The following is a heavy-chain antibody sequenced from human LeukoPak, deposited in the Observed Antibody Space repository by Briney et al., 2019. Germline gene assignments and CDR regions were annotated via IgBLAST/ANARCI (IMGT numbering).Heavy chain of an antibody. Sequence: SETLSLTCAVYGGSFSGYYWSWIRQPPGKGLEWIGEINHSGSTNYNPSLKSRVTISVDTSKNQFSLKLSSVTAADTAVYYCASPGIAVAGPYYYYGMDVWGQGTTVTVSS. CDR1: GGSFSGYY. CDR3: ASPGIAVAGPYYYYGMDV. D-gene: IGHD6-19*01. CDR2: INHSGST. V-gene: IGHV4-34*01. J-gene: IGHJ6*02.